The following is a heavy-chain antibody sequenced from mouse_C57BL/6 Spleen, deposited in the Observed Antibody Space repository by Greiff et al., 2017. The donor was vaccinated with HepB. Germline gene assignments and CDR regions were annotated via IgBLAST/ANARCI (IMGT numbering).Heavy chain of an antibody. CDR1: GFTLSDYG. CDR3: ARQGTGTRYFDV. D-gene: IGHD4-1*01. J-gene: IGHJ1*03. CDR2: ISNLAYSI. V-gene: IGHV5-15*01. Sequence: EVKVVESGGGLVQPGGSLKLSCAASGFTLSDYGMAWVRQAPRKGPEWVAFISNLAYSIYYADTVTGRFTISRENAKNTLYLEMSSLRSEDTAMYYCARQGTGTRYFDVWGTGTTVTVSS.